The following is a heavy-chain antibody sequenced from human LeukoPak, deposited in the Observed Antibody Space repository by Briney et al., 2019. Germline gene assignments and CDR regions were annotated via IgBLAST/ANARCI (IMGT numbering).Heavy chain of an antibody. CDR3: SRSATVPGAKCYFDS. D-gene: IGHD6-19*01. CDR2: IRSKSYGGTR. V-gene: IGHV3-49*04. J-gene: IGHJ4*02. CDR1: GFSFGDYA. Sequence: PGGSLRLSCTTSGFSFGDYAMSWVRQAPGKGLEWVALIRSKSYGGTREYAASVKGRFTISRDDSESVAYLQMNSLQTEDTAVYYCSRSATVPGAKCYFDSWGQGTLVTVSS.